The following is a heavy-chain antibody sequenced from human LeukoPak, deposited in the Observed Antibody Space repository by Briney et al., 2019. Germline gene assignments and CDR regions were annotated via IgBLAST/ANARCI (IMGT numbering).Heavy chain of an antibody. Sequence: GGSLRLSCAASGFTFSSYGMHWVRQAPGKGLEWVAFIRYDGSNKYYADSVKGRFTISRDNSKNTLYLQMNSLRAEDTAVYYCAKDSGTGYYRPYYFDYWGQGTLVTVSS. CDR1: GFTFSSYG. CDR2: IRYDGSNK. V-gene: IGHV3-30*02. J-gene: IGHJ4*02. CDR3: AKDSGTGYYRPYYFDY. D-gene: IGHD3/OR15-3a*01.